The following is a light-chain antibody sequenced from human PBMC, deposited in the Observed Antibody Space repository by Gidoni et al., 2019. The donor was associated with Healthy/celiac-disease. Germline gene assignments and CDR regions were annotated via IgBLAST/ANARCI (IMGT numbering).Light chain of an antibody. CDR2: AAS. CDR3: QQSYSTPWT. J-gene: IGKJ1*01. Sequence: DIQMTQSPTSLSASVGDRVTITCRASQGISSFLNWYQQKPGKAPKLLIYAASSLHGEVPSSFSGSGSGRDCTLTISSLQPEGLATYYCQQSYSTPWTFSQGTRLEIK. V-gene: IGKV1-39*01. CDR1: QGISSF.